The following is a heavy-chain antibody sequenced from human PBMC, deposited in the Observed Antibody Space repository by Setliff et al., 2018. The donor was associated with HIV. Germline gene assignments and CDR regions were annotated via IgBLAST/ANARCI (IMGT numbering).Heavy chain of an antibody. D-gene: IGHD2-15*01. CDR2: LNPSGDST. J-gene: IGHJ4*02. Sequence: ASVKVSCKASGYTFTSYYVHWVRQAPGQGLEWMGILNPSGDSTAYAQKFQGRVTMTRDTSTSTVYMELSSLKSDDTAVYYCARGGYXXFGXYGDYWGQGTLVXVSS. CDR1: GYTFTSYY. V-gene: IGHV1-46*01. CDR3: ARGGYXXFGXYGDY.